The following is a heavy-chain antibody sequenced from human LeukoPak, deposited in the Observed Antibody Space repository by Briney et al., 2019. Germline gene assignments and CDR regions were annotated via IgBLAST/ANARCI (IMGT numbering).Heavy chain of an antibody. Sequence: GGSLRLSCAASGFTFSSYAMSWVRQAPGKGLEWVSGISGSGGSTYYADSVKGRFAISRDNSENILYLQMDSLRADDTAVYYCAKPPAYSSGWFPYYFDYWGQGTLVTVSS. D-gene: IGHD6-19*01. J-gene: IGHJ4*02. CDR1: GFTFSSYA. CDR3: AKPPAYSSGWFPYYFDY. CDR2: ISGSGGST. V-gene: IGHV3-23*01.